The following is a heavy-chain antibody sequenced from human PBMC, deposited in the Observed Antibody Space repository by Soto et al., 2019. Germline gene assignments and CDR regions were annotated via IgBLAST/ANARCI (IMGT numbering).Heavy chain of an antibody. Sequence: GGSLKLSCAASGFTFNNYTLHWVRQAPGKGLEWVAVISYDGSNKYYADSVKGRFTISRDNSKNTVYLQMDSLRAEDTAVYFCARDGVATFYYHGIDVWGQGTTVTVSS. CDR2: ISYDGSNK. CDR3: ARDGVATFYYHGIDV. CDR1: GFTFNNYT. J-gene: IGHJ6*02. V-gene: IGHV3-30-3*01. D-gene: IGHD1-1*01.